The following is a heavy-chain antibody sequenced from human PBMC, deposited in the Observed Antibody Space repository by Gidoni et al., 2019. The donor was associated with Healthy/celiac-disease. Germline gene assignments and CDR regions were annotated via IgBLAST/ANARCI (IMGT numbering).Heavy chain of an antibody. D-gene: IGHD7-27*01. CDR2: ISGSGGST. J-gene: IGHJ4*02. V-gene: IGHV3-23*01. CDR1: GFTFSSYA. Sequence: EVQLLESGGGLVQRGGSLRLAGAAAGFTFSSYAMSWVRKAPGKGLEWVSAISGSGGSTYYADSVKGRFTISRDNSKNTLYLQMNSLRAEDTAVYYCAKGSLTGDYFDYWGQGTLVTVSS. CDR3: AKGSLTGDYFDY.